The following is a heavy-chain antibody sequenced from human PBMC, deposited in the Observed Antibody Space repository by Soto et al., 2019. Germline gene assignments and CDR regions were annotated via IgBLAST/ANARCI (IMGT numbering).Heavy chain of an antibody. J-gene: IGHJ6*02. D-gene: IGHD6-19*01. V-gene: IGHV1-69*14. CDR3: ARNNHVQWLALYGMDV. CDR2: IIPIFGTA. Sequence: QVQLVQSGAEVKKPGSSVKVSCKASGGTFSSYAISWVRQAPGQGLEWMGGIIPIFGTANYAQKFQGRVTINEDKSTSTGYMERSSLRSADTAVYYCARNNHVQWLALYGMDVWGQGTTVTVSS. CDR1: GGTFSSYA.